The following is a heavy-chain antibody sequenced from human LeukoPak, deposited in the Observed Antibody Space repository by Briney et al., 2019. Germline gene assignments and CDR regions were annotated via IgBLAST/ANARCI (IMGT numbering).Heavy chain of an antibody. J-gene: IGHJ4*02. Sequence: VRQAPGKGLEWVSRIRGDGSMTNYADSVKGRFTISRDNAKNTLYLQMNSLRLEDTAVYYCARENLAAAADYWGQGTVVTVSS. D-gene: IGHD6-25*01. CDR3: ARENLAAAADY. CDR2: IRGDGSMT. V-gene: IGHV3-74*01.